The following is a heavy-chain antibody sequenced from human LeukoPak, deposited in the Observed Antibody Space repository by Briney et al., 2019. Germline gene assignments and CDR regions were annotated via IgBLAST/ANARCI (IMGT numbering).Heavy chain of an antibody. V-gene: IGHV3-48*02. CDR3: ARESYCSGGKCYPPTLNYYGMDV. J-gene: IGHJ6*02. D-gene: IGHD2-15*01. CDR1: GFSFSNYG. Sequence: GGSLRLSCAASGFSFSNYGMNWVRQAPGKGLEWISYIDSSRRTIYYSDSVKGRFAISRDNAKNSLYLQMNSLRDEDTAVFYCARESYCSGGKCYPPTLNYYGMDVWGQGTTVTVSS. CDR2: IDSSRRTI.